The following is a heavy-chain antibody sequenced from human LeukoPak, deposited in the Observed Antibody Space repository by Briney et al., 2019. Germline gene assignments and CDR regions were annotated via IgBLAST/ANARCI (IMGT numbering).Heavy chain of an antibody. CDR2: INSDGSST. D-gene: IGHD4-17*01. CDR1: GVTFSSYW. V-gene: IGHV3-74*01. Sequence: PGGTLSLSCAASGVTFSSYWMHWVRHAPGKGLVWVSRINSDGSSTSYADSVKGRFTISSDNAKNTLYLQMNSLRAEDTAVYYCARTTVTTAFDIWGQGTMVTVSS. J-gene: IGHJ3*02. CDR3: ARTTVTTAFDI.